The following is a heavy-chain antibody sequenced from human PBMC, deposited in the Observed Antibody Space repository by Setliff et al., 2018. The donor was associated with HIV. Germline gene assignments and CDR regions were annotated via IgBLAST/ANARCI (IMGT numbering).Heavy chain of an antibody. CDR2: ISYTVTP. V-gene: IGHV4-39*07. Sequence: PSETLSLTCTVSGVSISSSVYYWGWIRQSPGKGLEWIGAISYTVTPYYNRSLKRRVTISADTSKNRFSLRLRSVTAADTAFYYCARAFAFFDTTGYFYNPSFDSWGQGTLVTVSS. J-gene: IGHJ4*02. CDR3: ARAFAFFDTTGYFYNPSFDS. D-gene: IGHD3-22*01. CDR1: GVSISSSVYY.